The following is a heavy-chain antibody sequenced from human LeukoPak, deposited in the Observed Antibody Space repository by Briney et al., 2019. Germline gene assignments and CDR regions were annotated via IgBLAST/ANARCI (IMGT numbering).Heavy chain of an antibody. J-gene: IGHJ4*02. V-gene: IGHV3-23*01. D-gene: IGHD2-21*02. CDR3: AKDHDNTDSYFYFDS. CDR2: VSKTGRTT. Sequence: GGSLRISCAASGFSFNAYAMTWVRRAPGKGLEWVSSVSKTGRTTYYTDSVKGRFTISRDNSKNTLHLQMNRLRAEDTALYFCAKDHDNTDSYFYFDSWGLGTLVTVSS. CDR1: GFSFNAYA.